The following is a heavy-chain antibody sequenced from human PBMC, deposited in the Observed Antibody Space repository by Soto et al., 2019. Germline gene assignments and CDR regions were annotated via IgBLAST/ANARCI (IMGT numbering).Heavy chain of an antibody. CDR1: GYAFTTYG. CDR2: ISAHNGNT. Sequence: QVHLVQSGAAVKKPGASVKVSCKGSGYAFTTYGITWVRQAPGQGLEWMGWISAHNGNTNYAQKLQGRVTVTRDTSTSTAYRELRSLRSDDTAVYYCARGRYGDYWGQGARVTVSS. CDR3: ARGRYGDY. V-gene: IGHV1-18*01. D-gene: IGHD1-1*01. J-gene: IGHJ4*02.